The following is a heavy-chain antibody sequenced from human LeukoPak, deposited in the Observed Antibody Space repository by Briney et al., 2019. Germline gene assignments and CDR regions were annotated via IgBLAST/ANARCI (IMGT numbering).Heavy chain of an antibody. CDR1: GRSISSGSS. CDR3: AKSDYGTTVWYFNS. CDR2: IHHFGTT. Sequence: SETVSLTCTVSGRSISSGSSWGWIRQPPGKRLEWIGNIHHFGTTHYNPSLNDRVTISIDKSKNEFSLRLTSVTAADTPMYYCAKSDYGTTVWYFNSWGQGTLVTVSS. J-gene: IGHJ4*02. V-gene: IGHV4-38-2*02. D-gene: IGHD4-17*01.